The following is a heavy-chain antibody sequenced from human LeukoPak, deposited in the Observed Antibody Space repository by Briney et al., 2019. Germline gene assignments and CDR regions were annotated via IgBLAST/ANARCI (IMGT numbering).Heavy chain of an antibody. D-gene: IGHD5-18*01. CDR1: GGTFSSYA. CDR3: ARKKTDTAVAPGYFYYGMDV. J-gene: IGHJ6*02. CDR2: IIPILGIA. V-gene: IGHV1-69*04. Sequence: ASVKVSCKASGGTFSSYAISWVRQAPGQGLEWMGRIIPILGIANYAQKFQGRVTITADKSTSTAYMELSSLRSEDTAVYYCARKKTDTAVAPGYFYYGMDVWGQGTTVTVSS.